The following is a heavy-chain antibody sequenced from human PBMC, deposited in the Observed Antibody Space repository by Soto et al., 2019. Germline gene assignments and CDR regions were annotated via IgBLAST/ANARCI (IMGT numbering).Heavy chain of an antibody. V-gene: IGHV5-10-1*01. CDR1: GYSFTSYW. Sequence: PGESLKISCKGSGYSFTSYWISWVRQMPGKGLEWMGRIDPSDSYTNYSPSFQGHVTISADKSISTAYLQWSSLKASDTAMYYCASRTIAAAGNYYYYGMGVWGQGTTVTVSS. CDR3: ASRTIAAAGNYYYYGMGV. J-gene: IGHJ6*02. CDR2: IDPSDSYT. D-gene: IGHD6-13*01.